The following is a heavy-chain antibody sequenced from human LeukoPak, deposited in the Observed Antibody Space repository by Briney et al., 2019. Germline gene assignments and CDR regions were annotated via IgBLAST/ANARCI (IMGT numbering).Heavy chain of an antibody. V-gene: IGHV4-34*01. Sequence: SETLSLTCAVYGGSFSGYYWSWIRQPPGKGLEWIGEINHSGSTNYNPSLKSRVTISVDTSKSQFSLKLSSVTAADTAVYYCARGGGYDSDWGQGTLVTVSS. J-gene: IGHJ4*02. CDR3: ARGGGYDSD. D-gene: IGHD5-12*01. CDR2: INHSGST. CDR1: GGSFSGYY.